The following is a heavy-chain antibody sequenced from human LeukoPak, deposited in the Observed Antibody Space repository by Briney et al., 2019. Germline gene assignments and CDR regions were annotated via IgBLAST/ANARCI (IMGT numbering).Heavy chain of an antibody. D-gene: IGHD6-6*01. J-gene: IGHJ4*02. CDR1: GGSISSGDYY. Sequence: SQTLSLTCTVSGGSISSGDYYWSWIRQPPGKGLEWIGYIYYSGSTYYNPSLKSRVTISVDTSKNQFSLKLGPVTAADTAVYYCAQGGDYSSSSVFDYWGQGTLVTVSS. CDR3: AQGGDYSSSSVFDY. CDR2: IYYSGST. V-gene: IGHV4-30-4*08.